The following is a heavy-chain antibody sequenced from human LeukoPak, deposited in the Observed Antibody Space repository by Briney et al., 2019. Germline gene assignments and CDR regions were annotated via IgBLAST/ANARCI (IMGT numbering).Heavy chain of an antibody. CDR2: IYYSGST. V-gene: IGHV4-39*07. CDR1: GGSISSSSYY. J-gene: IGHJ4*02. D-gene: IGHD4-23*01. CDR3: ARDSPLRTVVTPGNFDY. Sequence: SETLSLTCTVSGGSISSSSYYWGWIRQPPGKGLEWIGSIYYSGSTYYNPSLKSRVTISVDTSKNQFSLKLSSVTAADTAVYYCARDSPLRTVVTPGNFDYWGQGTLVTVSS.